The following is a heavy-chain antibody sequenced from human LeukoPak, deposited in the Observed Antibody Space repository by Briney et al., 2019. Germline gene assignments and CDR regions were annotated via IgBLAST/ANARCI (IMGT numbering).Heavy chain of an antibody. CDR2: INPNSGGT. CDR1: GYTFTGYY. Sequence: GASVKVSCKASGYTFTGYYMHWVRQAPGQGLEWMGWINPNSGGTNYAQKFQGRVTMTRDTSISTAYMDLSRLRSDDTAVYYCARDPNPRYYDFWSAGNWFDPWGQGTLVTVSS. J-gene: IGHJ5*02. D-gene: IGHD3-3*01. CDR3: ARDPNPRYYDFWSAGNWFDP. V-gene: IGHV1-2*02.